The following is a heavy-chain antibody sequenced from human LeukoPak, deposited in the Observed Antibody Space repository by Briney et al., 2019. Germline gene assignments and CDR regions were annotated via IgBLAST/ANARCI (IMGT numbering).Heavy chain of an antibody. CDR2: MNPNSGNT. V-gene: IGHV1-8*01. J-gene: IGHJ6*02. CDR3: ARGRARYGMDV. Sequence: ASVKVSCKAYGYTFTSYDINWVRQATGQGLEWMGWMNPNSGNTVYTQRFQGRVTMTRSTSTSTAYMELSNLRSEDTAVYYCARGRARYGMDVWGQGTTVTVSS. CDR1: GYTFTSYD.